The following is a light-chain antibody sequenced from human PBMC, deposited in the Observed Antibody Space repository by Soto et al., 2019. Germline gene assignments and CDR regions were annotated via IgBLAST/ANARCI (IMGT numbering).Light chain of an antibody. CDR1: QSVRSNF. CDR3: QQYGSARQT. CDR2: GAS. J-gene: IGKJ1*01. Sequence: ELVLTQSPGTLSLSPGERVTLSCRASQSVRSNFLAWYQQRPGKAPRLLIYGASSRATGIPDRFRGSGSGTACTIIISRLAPADCAVYDCQQYGSARQTFGHGTKVEIE. V-gene: IGKV3-20*01.